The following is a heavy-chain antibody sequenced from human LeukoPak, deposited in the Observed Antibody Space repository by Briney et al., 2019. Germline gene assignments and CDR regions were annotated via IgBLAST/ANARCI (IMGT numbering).Heavy chain of an antibody. J-gene: IGHJ4*02. CDR1: GGSFSGYY. Sequence: SETLSLTCAVYGGSFSGYYWSWIRQPPGKGLEWIGEINHSGSTNYNPSLKSRVTISVDTSKNQFSLKLNSVTAADTAVYYCARGSKVVLVWGQGTLVTVSS. D-gene: IGHD3-16*02. CDR3: ARGSKVVLV. V-gene: IGHV4-34*01. CDR2: INHSGST.